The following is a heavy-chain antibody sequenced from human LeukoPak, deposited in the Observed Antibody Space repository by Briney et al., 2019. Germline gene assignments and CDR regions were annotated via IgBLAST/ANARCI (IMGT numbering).Heavy chain of an antibody. CDR2: FDPEDGET. V-gene: IGHV1-24*01. Sequence: ASVKVSCKVSGYTLTELSMHWVRQAPGKGLEWMGGFDPEDGETIYAQKFQGRVTMTEDTSTDTAYMELSSLRSEDTAVYYCATVYGSGTPLGLSMDYWCQGTLVTVSS. J-gene: IGHJ4*02. CDR3: ATVYGSGTPLGLSMDY. D-gene: IGHD3-10*01. CDR1: GYTLTELS.